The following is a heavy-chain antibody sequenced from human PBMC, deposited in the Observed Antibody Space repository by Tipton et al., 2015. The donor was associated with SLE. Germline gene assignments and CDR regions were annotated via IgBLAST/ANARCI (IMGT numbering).Heavy chain of an antibody. Sequence: SLRLSCAASGFTFSSYSMNWVRQAPGKGLEWVSYISSSSSTIYYADSVKGRFTISRDNAKNSLYLQMNSLRAEDTAVYYCAREVTGTSHGMDVWGQGTTVTVSS. CDR3: AREVTGTSHGMDV. V-gene: IGHV3-48*01. CDR1: GFTFSSYS. CDR2: ISSSSSTI. J-gene: IGHJ6*02. D-gene: IGHD1-7*01.